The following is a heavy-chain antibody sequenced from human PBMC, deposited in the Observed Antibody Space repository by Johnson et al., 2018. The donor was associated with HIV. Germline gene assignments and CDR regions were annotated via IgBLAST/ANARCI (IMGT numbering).Heavy chain of an antibody. CDR1: GFTFSSYA. CDR3: ARDRRGCAGDVCSNAFDI. D-gene: IGHD2-8*02. V-gene: IGHV3-30*04. J-gene: IGHJ3*02. Sequence: QVRLVESGGGVVQPGRSLRLSCTAYGFTFSSYAMHWVRQAPGKGLEWVAVISYDGSNKYYADSVKGRFTISRDNAKNSLYLQMNSLRPEDTALYYCARDRRGCAGDVCSNAFDIWGQGTMVTVSS. CDR2: ISYDGSNK.